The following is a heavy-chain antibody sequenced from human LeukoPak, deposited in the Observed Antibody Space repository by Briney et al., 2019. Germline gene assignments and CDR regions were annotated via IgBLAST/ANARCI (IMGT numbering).Heavy chain of an antibody. CDR1: GFTFSSYS. Sequence: GGSLRLSCAASGFTFSSYSMNWVRQAPGKGLEWVSSISSSSSYIYYADSVKGRFTISRDNAKSSLYLQMNSLRAEDTAVYYCARDQVVMGSDYWGQGTLVTVST. D-gene: IGHD4-23*01. CDR2: ISSSSSYI. CDR3: ARDQVVMGSDY. J-gene: IGHJ4*02. V-gene: IGHV3-21*01.